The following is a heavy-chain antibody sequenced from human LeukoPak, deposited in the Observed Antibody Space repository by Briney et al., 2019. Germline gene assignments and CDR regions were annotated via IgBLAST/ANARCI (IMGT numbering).Heavy chain of an antibody. CDR2: ISYSGST. V-gene: IGHV4-59*01. CDR3: AKGNWNYASFWFDP. Sequence: SETLSLTCTVSGGSISSYYWSWIRQPPGKGLEWIGYISYSGSTNYNPSLKSRVSISVETSKNQFSLKLSSVTAADTAVYYCAKGNWNYASFWFDPWGQGTLVTVSS. J-gene: IGHJ5*02. D-gene: IGHD1-7*01. CDR1: GGSISSYY.